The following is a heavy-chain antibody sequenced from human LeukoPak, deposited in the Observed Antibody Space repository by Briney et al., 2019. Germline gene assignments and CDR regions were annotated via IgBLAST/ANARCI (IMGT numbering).Heavy chain of an antibody. Sequence: SETLSLTCTVSGGSISSHYWSWIRQPPGKGLEWIGYIYYSGSTNYNPSLKSRVTISVDTSKNQFSLKLSSVTAADTAAYYCAGVPAAYYYYYYMDVWGKGTTVTVSS. V-gene: IGHV4-59*11. J-gene: IGHJ6*03. CDR1: GGSISSHY. CDR3: AGVPAAYYYYYYMDV. CDR2: IYYSGST. D-gene: IGHD2-2*01.